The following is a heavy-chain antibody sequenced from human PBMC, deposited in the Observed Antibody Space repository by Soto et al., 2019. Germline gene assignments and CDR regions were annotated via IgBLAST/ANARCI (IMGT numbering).Heavy chain of an antibody. CDR2: IYHSGST. CDR3: ARGWRMVYANLFDY. D-gene: IGHD2-8*01. V-gene: IGHV4-30-2*01. Sequence: SETLSLTCAVSGGSISSGGYSWSWIRQPPGKGLEWIGYIYHSGSTYYNPSLKSRVTISVDRSKNQFSLKLSSVTAADTAVYYCARGWRMVYANLFDYWGQGTLVTVYS. J-gene: IGHJ4*02. CDR1: GGSISSGGYS.